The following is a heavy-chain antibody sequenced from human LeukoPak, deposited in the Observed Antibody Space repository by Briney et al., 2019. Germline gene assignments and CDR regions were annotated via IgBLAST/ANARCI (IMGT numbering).Heavy chain of an antibody. CDR2: IYSGGST. D-gene: IGHD3-22*01. CDR3: ARGDSSGYPVKD. Sequence: GGSLRLSCAGSGFTFRSYWMSWVRQAPGKGLECVSVIYSGGSTYYADSVKGRFTISRDNSKNTLYLQMNSLRAEDTAVYYCARGDSSGYPVKDWGQGTLVTVSS. J-gene: IGHJ4*02. CDR1: GFTFRSYW. V-gene: IGHV3-53*01.